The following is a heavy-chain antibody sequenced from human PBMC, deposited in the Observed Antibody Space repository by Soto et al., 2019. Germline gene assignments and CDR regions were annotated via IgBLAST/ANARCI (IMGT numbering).Heavy chain of an antibody. V-gene: IGHV3-48*03. CDR1: GFTFSSYE. CDR2: ISSSASTI. J-gene: IGHJ5*02. CDR3: ARSWGVYCSSTSCYSPWFDP. Sequence: GGSLRLSCAASGFTFSSYEMNWVRQAPGKGLEWVSSISSSASTIYYADSVKGRFTISRDNAKNSLYLQMNSLRAEDTAVYYCARSWGVYCSSTSCYSPWFDPWGQGTLVTVSS. D-gene: IGHD2-2*02.